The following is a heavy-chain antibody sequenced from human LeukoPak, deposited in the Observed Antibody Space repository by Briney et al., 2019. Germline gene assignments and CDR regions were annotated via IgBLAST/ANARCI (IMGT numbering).Heavy chain of an antibody. J-gene: IGHJ4*02. CDR3: ARGTHSSKVGY. D-gene: IGHD6-19*01. CDR2: IYYSGST. Sequence: SETLSLTCTVSGGSISSYYWSWIRQTPGKGLEWIGYIYYSGSTNYNPSLKSRVTISVDTSKNQFSLKLSSVTAADTAVYYCARGTHSSKVGYWGQGTLVTVSS. V-gene: IGHV4-59*01. CDR1: GGSISSYY.